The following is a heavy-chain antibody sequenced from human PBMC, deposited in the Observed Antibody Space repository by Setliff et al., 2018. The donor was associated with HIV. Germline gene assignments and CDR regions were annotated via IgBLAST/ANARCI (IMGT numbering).Heavy chain of an antibody. Sequence: ASVKVSCKASGYTFTSYHMHWVRQAPGQGLEWMGIINPGGGSTSYAQKFQGRVTITADESTSTAYMELSSLRSEDTAVYSCARERRYCSGGSCSKFFDYWGQGTLVTVSS. J-gene: IGHJ4*02. CDR1: GYTFTSYH. CDR2: INPGGGST. D-gene: IGHD2-15*01. V-gene: IGHV1-46*01. CDR3: ARERRYCSGGSCSKFFDY.